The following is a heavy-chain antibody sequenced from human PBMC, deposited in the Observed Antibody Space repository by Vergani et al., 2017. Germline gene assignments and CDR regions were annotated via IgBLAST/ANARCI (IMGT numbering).Heavy chain of an antibody. V-gene: IGHV3-21*02. CDR1: GFIFSDYN. CDR3: AKDGLAYGSGSWYY. D-gene: IGHD3-10*01. CDR2: ISGRSSYV. Sequence: EVQVVQSGGGLVKPGGSLRLSCETSGFIFSDYNLNWVRQAPGSGLEWVASISGRSSYVNYAVSVKGRFTISRDNSKNTVYLQMNNLRSGDTAVYYCAKDGLAYGSGSWYYWGQGTLVTVSS. J-gene: IGHJ4*02.